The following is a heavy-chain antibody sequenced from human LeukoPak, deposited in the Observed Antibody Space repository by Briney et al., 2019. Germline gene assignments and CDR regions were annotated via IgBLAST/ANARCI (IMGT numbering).Heavy chain of an antibody. CDR1: SGSISTSY. CDR3: ARAHSGWDYFDY. Sequence: SETLSLTCTVSSGSISTSYWSWIRLPVGKGLEWIGRIYTSGRTNYNPSLKSLVTISLDTSKNQYSLNLSAVTAANTAVYFCARAHSGWDYFDYWGQGTLVTVFS. V-gene: IGHV4-4*07. D-gene: IGHD3-10*01. CDR2: IYTSGRT. J-gene: IGHJ4*02.